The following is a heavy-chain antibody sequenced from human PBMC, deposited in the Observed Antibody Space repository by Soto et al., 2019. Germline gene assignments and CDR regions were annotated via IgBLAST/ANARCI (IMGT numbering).Heavy chain of an antibody. D-gene: IGHD1-26*01. Sequence: GSLLIPCAGSGFTVSSNYLNWVRQAPGKGLEWVSVIYSGGSTYYADSVKGRFTISRDNSKNTLYLQMNSLRAEDTAVYYCERDLEVGATVPNYYYGMDVWGQGTKVTVSS. J-gene: IGHJ6*02. CDR1: GFTVSSNY. V-gene: IGHV3-53*01. CDR3: ERDLEVGATVPNYYYGMDV. CDR2: IYSGGST.